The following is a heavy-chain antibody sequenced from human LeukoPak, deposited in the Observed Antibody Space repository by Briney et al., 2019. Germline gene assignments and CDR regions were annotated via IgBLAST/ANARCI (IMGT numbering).Heavy chain of an antibody. Sequence: ASVKVSCKASGYTFTGYYMHWVRQAPGQGLEWMGGIIPIFDTAIYAQKFQGTVTITADKPTSTAYMELSSLRSEDTAVYYCARDSAEQLADGFDIWGQGTMVTVSS. D-gene: IGHD6-13*01. CDR3: ARDSAEQLADGFDI. CDR2: IIPIFDTA. V-gene: IGHV1-69*06. J-gene: IGHJ3*02. CDR1: GYTFTGYY.